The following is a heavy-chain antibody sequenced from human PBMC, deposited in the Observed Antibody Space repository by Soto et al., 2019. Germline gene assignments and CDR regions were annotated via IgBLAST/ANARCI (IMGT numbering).Heavy chain of an antibody. CDR2: VSHEGRNT. D-gene: IGHD6-19*01. CDR1: GFTFSDYD. Sequence: VQRVESGGGVVQPGRSLRLSCAASGFTFSDYDMHWVRQAPGKGLEWVAVVSHEGRNTHYADSMKGRFTISSDSSKNTVSLEMTSLRAEDTAVYYCAMGGRQWLVTSDFNYWGQGALVTVSS. V-gene: IGHV3-30*03. CDR3: AMGGRQWLVTSDFNY. J-gene: IGHJ4*02.